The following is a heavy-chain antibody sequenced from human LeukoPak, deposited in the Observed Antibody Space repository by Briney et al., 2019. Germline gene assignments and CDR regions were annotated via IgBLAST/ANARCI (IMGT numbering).Heavy chain of an antibody. D-gene: IGHD3-10*01. Sequence: PGGSLRLSCAASGFTFSSYWMSWVRQAPGKGLEWVANIKQDGSEKYYVDSVKGRFTISRDNAKNSLYLQMNSLRAEDTAVYYCARSRKVLLWFGESTKDEYFQHWGQGTLVTVSS. CDR3: ARSRKVLLWFGESTKDEYFQH. V-gene: IGHV3-7*01. CDR2: IKQDGSEK. CDR1: GFTFSSYW. J-gene: IGHJ1*01.